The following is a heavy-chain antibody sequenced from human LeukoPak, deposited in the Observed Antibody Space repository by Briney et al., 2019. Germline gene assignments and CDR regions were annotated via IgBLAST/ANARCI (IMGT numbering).Heavy chain of an antibody. CDR1: GGSFSGSFSDSY. CDR2: IHHSGST. Sequence: SETLSLTCAVYGGSFSGSFSDSYWTCIRQTPGKGLEWIGEIHHSGSTNYNPSLKSRVTISVDTSKNQFSLKLNSLTAADTAVYYCATFRWGVGFEYWGQGTLATVSS. CDR3: ATFRWGVGFEY. V-gene: IGHV4-34*01. D-gene: IGHD3-16*01. J-gene: IGHJ4*02.